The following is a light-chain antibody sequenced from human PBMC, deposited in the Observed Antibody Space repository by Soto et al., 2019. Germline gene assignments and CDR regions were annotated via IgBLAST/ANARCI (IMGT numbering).Light chain of an antibody. J-gene: IGKJ1*01. Sequence: DIQMTQSPSTLSASVGDRVTITCRASQSISSWLAWYQQKPGKAPKVLIYKASSLQSGVPSRFSGSGSGTEFTITISSLQPDDFATYYCQQYNSYSPSWTFGQGTKVEIK. CDR2: KAS. V-gene: IGKV1-5*03. CDR1: QSISSW. CDR3: QQYNSYSPSWT.